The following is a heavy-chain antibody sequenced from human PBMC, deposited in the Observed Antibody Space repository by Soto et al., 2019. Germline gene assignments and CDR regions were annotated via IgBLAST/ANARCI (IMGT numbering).Heavy chain of an antibody. Sequence: PSETLSLTCTVSGGSISSYYWSWIRQPPGKGLEWIGYIYYSGSTNYNPSLKSRVTISVDTSKNQFSLKLSSVTAADTAVYYCAREDYGDDADAFDIWGQGTMVTVSS. J-gene: IGHJ3*02. V-gene: IGHV4-59*01. CDR2: IYYSGST. CDR3: AREDYGDDADAFDI. CDR1: GGSISSYY. D-gene: IGHD4-17*01.